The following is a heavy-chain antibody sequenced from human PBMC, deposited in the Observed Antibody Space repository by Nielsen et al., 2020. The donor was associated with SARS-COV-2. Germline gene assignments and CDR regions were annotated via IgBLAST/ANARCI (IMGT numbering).Heavy chain of an antibody. J-gene: IGHJ6*02. V-gene: IGHV3-30*02. CDR1: GFLFSSYG. CDR2: IWYDGSNK. D-gene: IGHD6-13*01. Sequence: GGSLRLSCAASGFLFSSYGMPWVRKAPGKGLDWVAVIWYDGSNKYYTVSVKGRFTISRDNSKNTLYLQMNSLRAEDTAVYYCAKDNEYSSSWYGSYYYYGMDVWGQGTTVTVSS. CDR3: AKDNEYSSSWYGSYYYYGMDV.